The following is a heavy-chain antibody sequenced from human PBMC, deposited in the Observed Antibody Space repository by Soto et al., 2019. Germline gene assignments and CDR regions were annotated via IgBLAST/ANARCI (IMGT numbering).Heavy chain of an antibody. CDR1: GGSISSSSYY. CDR3: ASRTRYYYYYGMDV. Sequence: SETLSLTCTVSGGSISSSSYYWGWIRQPPGKGLEWIGSIYYSGSTYYNPSLKSRVTISVDTSKNQLSLKLSSVTAADTAVYYCASRTRYYYYYGMDVWGQGTTVTVSS. J-gene: IGHJ6*02. CDR2: IYYSGST. V-gene: IGHV4-39*01.